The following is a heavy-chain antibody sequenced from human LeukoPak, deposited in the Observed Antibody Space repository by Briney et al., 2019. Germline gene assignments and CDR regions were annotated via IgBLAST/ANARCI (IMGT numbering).Heavy chain of an antibody. J-gene: IGHJ6*02. D-gene: IGHD4-17*01. Sequence: SGTLSLTCTVGGGSISHYYWSWIRQSPGKGLEWIGYIYYSGTTNYNPSLKSRVTISVDTSRNQFSLQLRSVTAADTAVYYCAREDPQTTVPEGMDVWGQGTTVIVSS. CDR2: IYYSGTT. CDR3: AREDPQTTVPEGMDV. CDR1: GGSISHYY. V-gene: IGHV4-59*01.